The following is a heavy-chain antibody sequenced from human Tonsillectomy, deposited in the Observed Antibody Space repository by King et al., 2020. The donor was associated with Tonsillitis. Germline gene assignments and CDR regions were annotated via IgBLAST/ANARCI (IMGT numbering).Heavy chain of an antibody. J-gene: IGHJ6*03. CDR1: GFTFSDYY. D-gene: IGHD2-2*01. Sequence: HVQLVESGGGLVKPGGSLRLSCAASGFTFSDYYMSWIRQAPGKGLEWVSYISSSYNYTNYADSVKGRFTISRDNARTSLYLQMEGLRAEDTAVYYCARLSVPGTRQFYYYMDVWGKGTTVTVSS. V-gene: IGHV3-11*06. CDR3: ARLSVPGTRQFYYYMDV. CDR2: ISSSYNYT.